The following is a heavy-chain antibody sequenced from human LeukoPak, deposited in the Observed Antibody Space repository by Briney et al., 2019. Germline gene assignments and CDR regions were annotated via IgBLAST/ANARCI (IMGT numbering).Heavy chain of an antibody. CDR1: GGSFSGYY. V-gene: IGHV4-34*01. CDR3: ASLTPYYYDSSGYLFDY. Sequence: PSETLSLTCAVYGGSFSGYYWSWIRQPPGKGLEWIGEINHSGSTNYNPSLKSRVTISVDTSKNQFSLKLSSVTAADTAVYYCASLTPYYYDSSGYLFDYWGQGTLVTVSS. J-gene: IGHJ4*02. D-gene: IGHD3-22*01. CDR2: INHSGST.